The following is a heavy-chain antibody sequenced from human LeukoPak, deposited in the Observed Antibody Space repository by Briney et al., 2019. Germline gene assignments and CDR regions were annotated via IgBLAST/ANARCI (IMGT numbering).Heavy chain of an antibody. CDR1: GGSFSGYY. D-gene: IGHD4-17*01. CDR3: ARIYGDQESYYYYYYMDV. CDR2: INHSGST. J-gene: IGHJ6*03. Sequence: SETLSLTCAVYGGSFSGYYWSWIRQPPGKGLEWIGEINHSGSTNYNPSLKSRVTISVDTSKNQFSLKLSSVTAADTAVYYCARIYGDQESYYYYYYMDVWGKATTVTVSS. V-gene: IGHV4-34*01.